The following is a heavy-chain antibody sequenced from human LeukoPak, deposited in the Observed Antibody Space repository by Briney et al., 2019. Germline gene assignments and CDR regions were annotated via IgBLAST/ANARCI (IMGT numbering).Heavy chain of an antibody. Sequence: PGRSLRLSCAASGFKFDDYAVHWVRQGPGKGLEWVSGISWNSGIIDYADSVKGRFTISRDNAKSSLFLRMNSLRVEDTALYYCAREGLTVDAFDIWGPGTVVTVSS. CDR3: AREGLTVDAFDI. J-gene: IGHJ3*02. D-gene: IGHD2-21*02. CDR2: ISWNSGII. V-gene: IGHV3-9*01. CDR1: GFKFDDYA.